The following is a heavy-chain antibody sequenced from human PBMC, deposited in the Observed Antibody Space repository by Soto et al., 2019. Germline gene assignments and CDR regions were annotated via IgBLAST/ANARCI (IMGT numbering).Heavy chain of an antibody. V-gene: IGHV3-33*01. J-gene: IGHJ4*02. D-gene: IGHD1-26*01. CDR1: GFNFGGYG. CDR3: VRDGVGATTYFGYFDY. CDR2: TRHDGSNT. Sequence: QVQLVESGGGVVQPGRSLRLSCAASGFNFGGYGMHWVRQAPGKGLEWVAITRHDGSNTYYADSVRGQFTISRDNSKNTLYLQMNSLTVEDTAVYYCVRDGVGATTYFGYFDYWGQGTLITVSS.